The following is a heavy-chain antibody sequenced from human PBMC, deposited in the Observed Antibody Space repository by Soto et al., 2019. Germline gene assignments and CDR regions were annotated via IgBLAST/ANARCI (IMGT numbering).Heavy chain of an antibody. J-gene: IGHJ5*01. Sequence: QLQLQESGPGLVKPSETLSLTCAVSGVSIHNSHSFWGWIRQPPGKGLEFIGSVYYSGGPNYNPSLMSRVTVSIDTSNNQFSLRVNSVTAADTAVYYCGRVVEGATRHTDFDSWGQGILVTVSS. CDR2: VYYSGGP. D-gene: IGHD2-15*01. CDR1: GVSIHNSHSF. CDR3: GRVVEGATRHTDFDS. V-gene: IGHV4-39*01.